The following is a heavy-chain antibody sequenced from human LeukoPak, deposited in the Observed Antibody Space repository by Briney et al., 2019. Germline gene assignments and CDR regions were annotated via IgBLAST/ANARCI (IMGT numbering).Heavy chain of an antibody. V-gene: IGHV4-34*01. J-gene: IGHJ4*02. Sequence: PSETLPLTCAVYGGSFSGYYWSWIRQPPGKGLEWIGEINHSGSTNYNPSLKSRVTISVDTSKNQFSLKLSSVTAADTAVYYCAYSRGEQLARKWGQGTLVTVSS. CDR1: GGSFSGYY. CDR2: INHSGST. CDR3: AYSRGEQLARK. D-gene: IGHD6-6*01.